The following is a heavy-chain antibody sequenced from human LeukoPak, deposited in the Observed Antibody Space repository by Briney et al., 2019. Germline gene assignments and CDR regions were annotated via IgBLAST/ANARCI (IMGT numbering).Heavy chain of an antibody. CDR2: ISFDGTNR. D-gene: IGHD3-10*01. V-gene: IGHV3-30-3*01. Sequence: GGSLRLSCAVSGFTFTNYAMHWVRQAPGKGLEWVALISFDGTNRYQTESVKGRSMGRFTISRDNSRNTLYLQMNSLRIEDTAVYYCAREFVGPRRGYAMDVWGQGTTVTVSS. J-gene: IGHJ6*02. CDR1: GFTFTNYA. CDR3: AREFVGPRRGYAMDV.